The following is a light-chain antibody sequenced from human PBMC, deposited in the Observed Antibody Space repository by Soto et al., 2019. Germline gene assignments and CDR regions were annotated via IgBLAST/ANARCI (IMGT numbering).Light chain of an antibody. J-gene: IGKJ4*01. CDR1: QGISNY. Sequence: QVTQSPSSLSSSVCDRVTMSLRASQGISNYLAWYQQKPGKVPKLLIHAASTLQSGVPSRFSGSASGTDFTLTISSLQPEDVATYYCQNYNDAPLTFGGGTKVDIK. CDR3: QNYNDAPLT. V-gene: IGKV1-27*01. CDR2: AAS.